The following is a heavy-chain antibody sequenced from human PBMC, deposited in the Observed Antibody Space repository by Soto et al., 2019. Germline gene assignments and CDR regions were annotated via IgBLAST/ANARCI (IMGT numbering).Heavy chain of an antibody. J-gene: IGHJ5*02. Sequence: SETLSLTCTVSGGSISSGVYYWIWIRQPPGKGLEWIGYIYYSGSTYYNPSLKSRVTISVDTSKNQFSLRLSSVTAADMAVYYCARAVAPYFGTWFDPWGQGILVTVSS. V-gene: IGHV4-30-4*01. CDR3: ARAVAPYFGTWFDP. D-gene: IGHD3-10*01. CDR2: IYYSGST. CDR1: GGSISSGVYY.